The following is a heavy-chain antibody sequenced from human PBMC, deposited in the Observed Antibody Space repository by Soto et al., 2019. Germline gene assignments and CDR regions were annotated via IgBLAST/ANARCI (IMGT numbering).Heavy chain of an antibody. CDR1: GDSVSTNHG. Sequence: HVQLQESGPGLVKPSGTLSLTCTVSGDSVSTNHGWSWVRQPPGKGLEWIGEVYHNEGTTYNSSRKSRLTISIDKSNNLLSLRLTSVTAADTAIYFCASVFYGAGSGRSYLDAWGQGTLVTVSS. CDR3: ASVFYGAGSGRSYLDA. CDR2: VYHNEGT. J-gene: IGHJ4*02. V-gene: IGHV4-4*02. D-gene: IGHD6-19*01.